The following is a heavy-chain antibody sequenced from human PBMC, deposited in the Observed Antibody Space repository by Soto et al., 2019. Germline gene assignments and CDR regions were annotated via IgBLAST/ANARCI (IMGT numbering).Heavy chain of an antibody. J-gene: IGHJ4*02. CDR2: FIPIFVSA. CDR1: GGTVSSYA. V-gene: IGHV1-69*01. CDR3: ARDVSSDTTGFRGYDL. D-gene: IGHD3-10*01. Sequence: QLHLAQSGAEVKKAGSSVKVSCKASGGTVSSYAITWVRQAPGKGLEWMGVFIPIFVSAHYAPKFQGRITITADESTSTAYMELRGLTSEDTAIYYCARDVSSDTTGFRGYDLWGQGTQVTVSS.